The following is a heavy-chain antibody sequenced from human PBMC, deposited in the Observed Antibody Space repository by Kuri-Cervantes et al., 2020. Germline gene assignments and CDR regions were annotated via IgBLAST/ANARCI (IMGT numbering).Heavy chain of an antibody. Sequence: GGSPRLSCAASGFTFSSYSMNWVRQAPGKGLEWVSSISSSSSYIYYADSVKGRFTISRDNAKNSLYLQMNSLRAEDTAVYYCARVRDGYNPPVIDYWGQGTLVTVSS. D-gene: IGHD5-24*01. CDR1: GFTFSSYS. V-gene: IGHV3-21*01. J-gene: IGHJ4*02. CDR3: ARVRDGYNPPVIDY. CDR2: ISSSSSYI.